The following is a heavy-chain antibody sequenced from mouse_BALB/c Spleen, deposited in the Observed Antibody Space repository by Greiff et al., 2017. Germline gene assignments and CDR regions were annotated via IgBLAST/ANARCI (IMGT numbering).Heavy chain of an antibody. V-gene: IGHV1-77*01. CDR1: GYTFTDYY. CDR2: IYPGSGNT. D-gene: IGHD3-1*01. CDR3: ARSGPASWFAY. J-gene: IGHJ3*01. Sequence: VQLQQSGAELARPGASVKLSCKASGYTFTDYYINWVKQRTGQGLEWIGEIYPGSGNTYYNEKFKGKATLTADKSSSTAYMQLSSLTSEDSAVYFCARSGPASWFAYWGQGTLVTVSA.